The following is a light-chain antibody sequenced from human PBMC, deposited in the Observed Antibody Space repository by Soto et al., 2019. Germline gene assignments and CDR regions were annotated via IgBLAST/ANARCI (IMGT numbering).Light chain of an antibody. V-gene: IGLV1-40*01. CDR1: SSNIGAGYD. J-gene: IGLJ1*01. CDR3: QSYDNSLSGSYV. CDR2: GNS. Sequence: QSVLAQPPSVSGAPGQRVTISCTGSSSNIGAGYDVHWYQQFPGTAPKLLIYGNSNRPSGVPDRFSGSKSGTSASLAITGFQAEDEADYYCQSYDNSLSGSYVFGTGTKVTVL.